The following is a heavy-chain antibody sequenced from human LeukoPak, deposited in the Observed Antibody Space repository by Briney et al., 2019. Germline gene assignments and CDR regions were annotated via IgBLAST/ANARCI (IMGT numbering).Heavy chain of an antibody. D-gene: IGHD6-13*01. CDR3: ARAAGYSSKAHYFDY. Sequence: SETLSLTCTVSGGSISSYYWSWIRQPAGKGLEWIGRIYTSGSTNYNPPLKSRVTMSVDTSKNQFSLKLSSVTAADTAVYYCARAAGYSSKAHYFDYWGQGTLVTVSS. CDR2: IYTSGST. V-gene: IGHV4-4*07. J-gene: IGHJ4*02. CDR1: GGSISSYY.